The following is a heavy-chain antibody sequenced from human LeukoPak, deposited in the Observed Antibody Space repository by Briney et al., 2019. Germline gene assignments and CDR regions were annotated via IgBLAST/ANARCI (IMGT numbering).Heavy chain of an antibody. CDR1: GFTFSSYA. J-gene: IGHJ6*02. V-gene: IGHV3-30*04. CDR2: MSYDGSNK. CDR3: TRDLRSYYYVSGSYYNSPRYYYYYGMDV. Sequence: PGGPLRLSCAASGFTFSSYAMHWVRQAPGKGLEWVAVMSYDGSNKYYADSVKGRFTISRDNSKNTVSLQLNSLRAWNTAVYYCTRDLRSYYYVSGSYYNSPRYYYYYGMDVWGQGTTVTVSS. D-gene: IGHD3-10*01.